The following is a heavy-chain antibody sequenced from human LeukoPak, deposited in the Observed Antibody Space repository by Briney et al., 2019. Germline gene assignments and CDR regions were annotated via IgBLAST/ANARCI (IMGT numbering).Heavy chain of an antibody. J-gene: IGHJ4*02. V-gene: IGHV1-69*13. CDR3: AAGAIVVVPATSNPFDY. Sequence: SVKLTCKASGGTCSSYAISWVRHAPGQGLEWMGGIIPIFGTANYAQKFQGRVTITADESTSTAYMELSSLRSEDTAVYYCAAGAIVVVPATSNPFDYWGQGTLVTVSS. CDR2: IIPIFGTA. CDR1: GGTCSSYA. D-gene: IGHD2-2*01.